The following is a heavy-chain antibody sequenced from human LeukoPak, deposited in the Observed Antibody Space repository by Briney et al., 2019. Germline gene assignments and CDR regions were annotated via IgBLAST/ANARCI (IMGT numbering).Heavy chain of an antibody. CDR3: ARSHPPSYGPRNYQPLDS. CDR1: GGTFSSFA. Sequence: SGKVSCKASGGTFSSFAINWVRQAPGQGREWMGGILPMFGTANYAQNFQGRATAPAAESTSAAYMVLTSLKSAHTALYYCARSHPPSYGPRNYQPLDSWGHGTLVTASS. CDR2: ILPMFGTA. V-gene: IGHV1-69*13. D-gene: IGHD3-16*02. J-gene: IGHJ5*01.